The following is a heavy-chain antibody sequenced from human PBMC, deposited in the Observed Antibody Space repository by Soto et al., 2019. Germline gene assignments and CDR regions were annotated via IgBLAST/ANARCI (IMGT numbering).Heavy chain of an antibody. V-gene: IGHV3-9*01. D-gene: IGHD6-13*01. J-gene: IGHJ1*01. CDR3: VKDESINWYSGHFRH. CDR2: INWNSGSI. Sequence: PGGSLRLSCAASGFTFDEYAMHWVRQFPGKGLEWVSGINWNSGSICYGDSVKGRFAISRDNAKNSLHLQMNSLSAEDTAFYYCVKDESINWYSGHFRHWGQGTLVTVSS. CDR1: GFTFDEYA.